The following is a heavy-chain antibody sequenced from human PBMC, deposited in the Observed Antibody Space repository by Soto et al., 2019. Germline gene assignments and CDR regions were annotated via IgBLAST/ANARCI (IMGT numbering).Heavy chain of an antibody. CDR3: AKTAGYDYVWGSSGLDP. D-gene: IGHD3-16*01. Sequence: GGSLRLSCAASGFTFSSYGMHWVRQAPGKGLEWVAVISYDGSDKYYADSVKGRFTISRDDSRNTVYLQMNSLRDEDTDVYYCAKTAGYDYVWGSSGLDPWGQGTLVTVSS. CDR1: GFTFSSYG. CDR2: ISYDGSDK. V-gene: IGHV3-30*18. J-gene: IGHJ5*02.